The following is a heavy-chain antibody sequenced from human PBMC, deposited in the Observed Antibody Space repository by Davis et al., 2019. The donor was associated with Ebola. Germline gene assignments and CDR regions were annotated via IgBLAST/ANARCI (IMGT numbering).Heavy chain of an antibody. CDR1: GFTFDDYA. CDR3: ARLSSIAARGV. Sequence: GGSLRLSCAASGFTFDDYAMHWVRQAPGKGLEWVSGISWNSGSIGYADSVKGRFTISRDNSKNTLYLQMNSLRAEDTAVYYCARLSSIAARGVWGQGTTVTVSS. D-gene: IGHD6-6*01. J-gene: IGHJ6*02. V-gene: IGHV3-9*01. CDR2: ISWNSGSI.